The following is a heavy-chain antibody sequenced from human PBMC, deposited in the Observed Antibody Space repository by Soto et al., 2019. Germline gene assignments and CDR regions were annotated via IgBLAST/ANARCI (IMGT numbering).Heavy chain of an antibody. V-gene: IGHV5-10-1*01. CDR2: IDPSDSYT. D-gene: IGHD6-19*01. CDR3: ARHKPRPYSSGWYNWFDP. J-gene: IGHJ5*02. CDR1: GYSFTSYW. Sequence: GESLKISCKGSGYSFTSYWISWVRQMPGKGLEWMGRIDPSDSYTNYSPSFQGHVTISADKSISTAYLQWSSLKASDTAMYYCARHKPRPYSSGWYNWFDPWRQGPLVTVSS.